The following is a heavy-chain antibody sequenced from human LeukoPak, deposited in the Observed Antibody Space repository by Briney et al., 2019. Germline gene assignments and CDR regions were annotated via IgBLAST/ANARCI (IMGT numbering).Heavy chain of an antibody. CDR1: GFTFSSYG. D-gene: IGHD3-10*01. J-gene: IGHJ4*02. CDR2: IWYDGSNE. V-gene: IGHV3-33*01. CDR3: ARDGAARYGSGVFDY. Sequence: GGSLRLSCAASGFTFSSYGMHWVRQAPGKGLEWVAVIWYDGSNEYYADSVKGRFTISRDNSKNTLYLQMNSLRAEGTAVYYCARDGAARYGSGVFDYWGQGTLVTVSS.